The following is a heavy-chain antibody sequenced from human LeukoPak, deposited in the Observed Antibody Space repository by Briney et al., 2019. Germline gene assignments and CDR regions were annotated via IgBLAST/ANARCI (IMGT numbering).Heavy chain of an antibody. CDR1: GFIFSNYW. V-gene: IGHV3-7*05. D-gene: IGHD3-22*01. CDR2: IKPDGSEK. J-gene: IGHJ4*02. CDR3: ARHLIGDTNGYYLGTYEH. Sequence: GGSLILSCAASGFIFSNYWMSWVRQAPGKGPEWVANIKPDGSEKYYVDSVKGRFTISRDNAKNSLFLQMNSLRAEDTALYYCARHLIGDTNGYYLGTYEHWGQGSLVTVSS.